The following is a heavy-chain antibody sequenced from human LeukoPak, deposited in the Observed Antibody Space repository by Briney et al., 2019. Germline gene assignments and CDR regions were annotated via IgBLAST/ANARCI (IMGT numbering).Heavy chain of an antibody. D-gene: IGHD2-15*01. CDR3: ARGDCGAGNCLRDY. CDR2: INPNSGDT. CDR1: GYTFTGYY. J-gene: IGHJ4*02. Sequence: ASVKVSCKASGYTFTGYYMHWVRQAPGQGLQWMGWINPNSGDTSYAQRFQGRVTMTGDTSVRTAYMDLSRLESDDTAVYYCARGDCGAGNCLRDYWGQGTLVTVSS. V-gene: IGHV1-2*02.